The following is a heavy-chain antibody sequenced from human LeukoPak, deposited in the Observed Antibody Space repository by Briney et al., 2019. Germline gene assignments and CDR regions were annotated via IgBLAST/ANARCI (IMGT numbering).Heavy chain of an antibody. D-gene: IGHD3-10*01. CDR3: ARVRARGDAFDI. V-gene: IGHV1-18*01. CDR2: ISGYNGNT. CDR1: GYTFSSYG. Sequence: ASVKVSCKASGYTFSSYGITWVRQAPGQGLEWMGWISGYNGNTNYAQKFQGRVTITRDTSANTAYMELSSLRFEDTAVYYCARVRARGDAFDIWGQGTMVAVSS. J-gene: IGHJ3*02.